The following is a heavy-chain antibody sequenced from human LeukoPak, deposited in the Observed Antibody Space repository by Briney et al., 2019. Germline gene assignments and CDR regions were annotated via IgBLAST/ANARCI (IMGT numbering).Heavy chain of an antibody. CDR2: ISSSSAKI. D-gene: IGHD6-13*01. CDR3: ARDPSYASSWYHYMDV. V-gene: IGHV3-48*04. J-gene: IGHJ6*03. CDR1: EFTFVRYA. Sequence: GGSPRLSCAASEFTFVRYAMNWVRQAPGKGLEWVSYISSSSAKIDYAESVKGRFTISRDNSKNSLYLQMDSLRAEDTAVYYCARDPSYASSWYHYMDVWGKGTTVTVSS.